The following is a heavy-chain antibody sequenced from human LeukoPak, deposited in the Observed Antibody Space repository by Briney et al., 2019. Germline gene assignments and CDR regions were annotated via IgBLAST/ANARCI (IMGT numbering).Heavy chain of an antibody. V-gene: IGHV1-2*02. CDR3: ARAYPAYYYDSSGYYFDY. Sequence: ASVKVSCKASGYTFTGYYMHWVRQAAGQGLEWTGWINPNSGGTNYAQKFQGRVTMTRGTSISTAYMELSRLRSDDTAVYYCARAYPAYYYDSSGYYFDYWGQGTLVTVSS. CDR1: GYTFTGYY. CDR2: INPNSGGT. D-gene: IGHD3-22*01. J-gene: IGHJ4*02.